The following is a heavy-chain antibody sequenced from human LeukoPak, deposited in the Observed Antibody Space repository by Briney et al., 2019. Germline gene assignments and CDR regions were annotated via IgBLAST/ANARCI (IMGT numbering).Heavy chain of an antibody. D-gene: IGHD3/OR15-3a*01. CDR2: INHSGST. V-gene: IGHV4-34*01. CDR1: GGSFSGYY. CDR3: ARMDLIFYGMDV. J-gene: IGHJ6*02. Sequence: SETLSLTCAVYGGSFSGYYWSWIRQPPGKGLEWIGEINHSGSTNYNPSLKSRVTISVDTSKNQFSLKLSSVTAADTAVYYCARMDLIFYGMDVWGQGTTVTVSS.